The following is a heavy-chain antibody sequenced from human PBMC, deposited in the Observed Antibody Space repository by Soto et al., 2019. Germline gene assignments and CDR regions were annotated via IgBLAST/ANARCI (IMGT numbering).Heavy chain of an antibody. CDR3: ARDIPLPHDVYAGGCLDV. CDR1: GSYINNDY. Sequence: SETMSLTCTVCGSYINNDYWSWVRQPPGKGLEWIGYIYFSGSADYNPSLKSRVTISVDTSKNQFSLQLRSVTAADTAVYYCARDIPLPHDVYAGGCLDVWGQRTTVTVSS. V-gene: IGHV4-59*01. CDR2: IYFSGSA. J-gene: IGHJ6*02. D-gene: IGHD1-26*01.